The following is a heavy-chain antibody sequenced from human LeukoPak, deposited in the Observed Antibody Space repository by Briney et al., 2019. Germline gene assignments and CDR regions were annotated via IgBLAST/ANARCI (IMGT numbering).Heavy chain of an antibody. CDR3: ARVLRISSTSFYYYYMDV. J-gene: IGHJ6*03. V-gene: IGHV4-59*12. D-gene: IGHD2-2*01. CDR2: IYYSGST. Sequence: SETLSLTCTVSGGSISSYYWSWIRQPPGKGLEWIGYIYYSGSTNYNPSLKSRVTISVDTSKNQFSLKLSSVTAADTAVYYCARVLRISSTSFYYYYMDVWGKGTTVTVSS. CDR1: GGSISSYY.